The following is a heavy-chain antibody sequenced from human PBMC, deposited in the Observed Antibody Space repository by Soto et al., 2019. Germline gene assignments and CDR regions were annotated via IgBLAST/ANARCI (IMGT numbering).Heavy chain of an antibody. V-gene: IGHV4-34*01. CDR3: ARMGFWSGYYNVRKTYYFDY. CDR1: GGSFSGYY. Sequence: SETLSLTCAVYGGSFSGYYWSWIRQPPGKGLEWIGEINHRGSTNYNPSLKSRVTISVDTSTNQFYMKMSSVNAEDTAVYYCARMGFWSGYYNVRKTYYFDYWGQGTLVTVSS. D-gene: IGHD3-3*01. J-gene: IGHJ4*02. CDR2: INHRGST.